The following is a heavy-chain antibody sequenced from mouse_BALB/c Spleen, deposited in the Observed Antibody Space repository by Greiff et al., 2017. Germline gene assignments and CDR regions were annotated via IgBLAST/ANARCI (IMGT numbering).Heavy chain of an antibody. CDR3: ARDSYGYDAGAWFAY. V-gene: IGHV5-6-3*01. CDR2: INSNGGST. Sequence: EVMLVESGGGLVQPGGSLKLSCAASGFTFSSYGMSWVRQTPDKRLELVATINSNGGSTYYPDSVKGRFTISRDNAKNTLYLQMSSLKSEDTAMYYCARDSYGYDAGAWFAYWGQGTLVTVSA. J-gene: IGHJ3*01. D-gene: IGHD2-2*01. CDR1: GFTFSSYG.